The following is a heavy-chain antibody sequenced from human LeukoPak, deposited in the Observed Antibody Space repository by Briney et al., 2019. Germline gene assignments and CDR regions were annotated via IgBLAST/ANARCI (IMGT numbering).Heavy chain of an antibody. V-gene: IGHV1-8*03. CDR1: GYTFTSYG. Sequence: ASVKVSCKASGYTFTSYGISWVRQAPGQGLEWMGWMNPNSGNTGYAQKFQGRVTITRNTSISTAYMELSSLRSEDTAVYYCARQKARYVWGTRVYYFDYWGQGTLVTVSS. J-gene: IGHJ4*02. D-gene: IGHD3-16*01. CDR2: MNPNSGNT. CDR3: ARQKARYVWGTRVYYFDY.